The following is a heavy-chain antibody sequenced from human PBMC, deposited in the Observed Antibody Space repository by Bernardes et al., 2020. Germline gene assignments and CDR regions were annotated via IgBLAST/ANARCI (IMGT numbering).Heavy chain of an antibody. D-gene: IGHD2-2*01. Sequence: GGSLCLSCAASGFTFSNSPMSWVRQAPGKGLEWVSSISRSGGSTYYADSVKGRFTISRDNSKNTLYLQMDSLRAEDTAVYYCAKVAYCTSTCPRGTFEIWGQGTMVTVSS. V-gene: IGHV3-23*01. CDR3: AKVAYCTSTCPRGTFEI. J-gene: IGHJ3*02. CDR1: GFTFSNSP. CDR2: ISRSGGST.